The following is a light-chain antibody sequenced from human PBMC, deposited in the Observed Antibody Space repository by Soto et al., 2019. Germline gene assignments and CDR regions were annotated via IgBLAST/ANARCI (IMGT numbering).Light chain of an antibody. J-gene: IGKJ1*01. CDR1: QSVSSSY. CDR3: QQYGASPWT. V-gene: IGKV3-20*01. Sequence: EIVLTQSPGTLSLSPGERSTLSCRASQSVSSSYFAWYQHKPGQAPRLLIYGPSSRATGIPDRFSGSGSGTDFTLTISRLEPEDFAVYFCQQYGASPWTFGQGTTVDIK. CDR2: GPS.